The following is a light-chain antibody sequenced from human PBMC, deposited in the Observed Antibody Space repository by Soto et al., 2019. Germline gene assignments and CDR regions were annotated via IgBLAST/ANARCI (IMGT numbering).Light chain of an antibody. CDR2: GNS. J-gene: IGLJ2*01. V-gene: IGLV1-40*01. CDR1: SSNIGAGYD. CDR3: QSYDSSLSGSNVV. Sequence: QSVLTQPPSVSGAPGQRVTISCTGSSSNIGAGYDVHWYQQLPGTAPKLLIYGNSNRPSGGPDRVSGSKSGTSASLAITGLQAEDEDDYYCQSYDSSLSGSNVVFGGGTKLTVL.